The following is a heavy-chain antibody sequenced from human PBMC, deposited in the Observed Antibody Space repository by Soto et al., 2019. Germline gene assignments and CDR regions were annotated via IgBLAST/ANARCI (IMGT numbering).Heavy chain of an antibody. D-gene: IGHD3-3*01. V-gene: IGHV1-69*06. CDR2: IIPMFGRV. CDR1: GGTFRSYA. CDR3: ARGIFGVVKTQGAADYYAMDV. J-gene: IGHJ6*02. Sequence: GASVKVSCKASGGTFRSYAVSWVRQAPGHGLEWMGGIIPMFGRVNYVQKFQGRVTITADKSTTIAYMELSSLRSEDTAVYYCARGIFGVVKTQGAADYYAMDVWGQGTTVTVSS.